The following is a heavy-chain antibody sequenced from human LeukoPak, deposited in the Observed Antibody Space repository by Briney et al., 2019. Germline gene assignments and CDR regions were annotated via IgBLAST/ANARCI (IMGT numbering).Heavy chain of an antibody. CDR2: INHSGST. D-gene: IGHD1-26*01. CDR1: GGSFSGYY. J-gene: IGHJ4*02. V-gene: IGHV4-34*01. CDR3: ARGRGIVGSYYFDY. Sequence: SEALSLTCAVYGGSFSGYYWSWIRQPPGKGLEWIGEINHSGSTNYNPSLKSRVTISVDTSKNQFSLKLSSVTAADTAVYYCARGRGIVGSYYFDYWGQGTLVTVSS.